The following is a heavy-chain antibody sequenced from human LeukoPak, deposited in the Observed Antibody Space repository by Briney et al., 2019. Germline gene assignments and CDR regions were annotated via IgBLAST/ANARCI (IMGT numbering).Heavy chain of an antibody. D-gene: IGHD3-3*01. Sequence: ASVKVSCKASGYTFTSYGISWVRQAPGQGLEWMGWISSYNGNTNHAQKLQGRVTMTTDTSTSTAYMELRSLRSDDTAVYYCARDPFYDFWSGYSSSNDAFDIWGQGTMVTVSS. CDR2: ISSYNGNT. CDR1: GYTFTSYG. J-gene: IGHJ3*02. CDR3: ARDPFYDFWSGYSSSNDAFDI. V-gene: IGHV1-18*01.